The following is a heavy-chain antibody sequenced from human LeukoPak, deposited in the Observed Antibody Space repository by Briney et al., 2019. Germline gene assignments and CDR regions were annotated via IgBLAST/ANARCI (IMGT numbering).Heavy chain of an antibody. V-gene: IGHV4-30-2*01. Sequence: SQTLSLTCTVSGGSISSGGYYWSWIRQPPGKGLEWIGYIYHSGSTYYNPSLKSRVTISVDRSKNQFSLKLSSVTAADTAVYYCARWSGSVTARNYYYYMDVWGEGTTVTVSS. D-gene: IGHD6-6*01. CDR3: ARWSGSVTARNYYYYMDV. J-gene: IGHJ6*03. CDR1: GGSISSGGYY. CDR2: IYHSGST.